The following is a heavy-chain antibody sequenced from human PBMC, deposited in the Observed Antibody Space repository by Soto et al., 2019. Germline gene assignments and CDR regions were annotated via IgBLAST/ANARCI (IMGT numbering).Heavy chain of an antibody. V-gene: IGHV4-34*01. Sequence: QVQLQQWGAGLLKPSETLSLTCAVYGGSFSGYYWSWIRQPPGKGLEWIGEINHSGSTNYNPSLTRRVTISVDTSKNQFSLKLSSVTAADTAVYYCARGLLAGSGDAFDIWGQGTMVTVSS. CDR2: INHSGST. CDR1: GGSFSGYY. D-gene: IGHD3-10*01. J-gene: IGHJ3*02. CDR3: ARGLLAGSGDAFDI.